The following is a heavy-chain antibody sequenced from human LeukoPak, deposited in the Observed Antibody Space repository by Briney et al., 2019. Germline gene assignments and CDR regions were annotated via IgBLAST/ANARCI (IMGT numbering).Heavy chain of an antibody. J-gene: IGHJ4*02. CDR2: IWFDGSKE. CDR1: GFGFSSYG. CDR3: ARDPSSTGYYFDN. Sequence: GTSLRLSCAASGFGFSSYGFHWVRQAPGKGLEWVALIWFDGSKEYYADSVEGRFTISRDNSKKTLFLQMNSLRAEDTAVYHCARDPSSTGYYFDNWGQGTLVTVSS. V-gene: IGHV3-33*01. D-gene: IGHD5/OR15-5a*01.